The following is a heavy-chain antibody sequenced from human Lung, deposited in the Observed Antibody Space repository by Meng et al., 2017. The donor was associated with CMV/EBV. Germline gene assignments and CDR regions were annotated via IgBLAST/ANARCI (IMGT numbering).Heavy chain of an antibody. Sequence: GXSXKISCSASGFTFSDAGLHWVRQASGRGLEWIGRIRNRANSHATAYVASVKGRFTISRDDSKNTMYLHMNSLKTDDTAVYYCSRGDSNGPLYWGPGTLVTVSS. V-gene: IGHV3-73*01. D-gene: IGHD3-22*01. CDR2: IRNRANSHAT. CDR3: SRGDSNGPLY. CDR1: GFTFSDAG. J-gene: IGHJ4*02.